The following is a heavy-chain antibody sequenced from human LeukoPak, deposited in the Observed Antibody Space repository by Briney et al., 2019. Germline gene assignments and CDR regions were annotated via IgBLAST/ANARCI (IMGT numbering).Heavy chain of an antibody. D-gene: IGHD1-14*01. CDR3: AADGRYNWNHEDAFDI. CDR2: IIPIFDIV. J-gene: IGHJ3*02. V-gene: IGHV1-69*04. CDR1: GGTFNNYA. Sequence: GASVKVSCKASGGTFNNYAITWVRQAPGQGLEWMGRIIPIFDIVNYTQKFQGRVTITADTITNTAYMELSSLRSEDTAVYYCAADGRYNWNHEDAFDIWGQGTMVTVSS.